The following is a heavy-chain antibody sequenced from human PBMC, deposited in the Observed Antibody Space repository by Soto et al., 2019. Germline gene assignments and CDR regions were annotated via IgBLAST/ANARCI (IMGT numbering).Heavy chain of an antibody. V-gene: IGHV3-13*01. D-gene: IGHD6-13*01. Sequence: GGSLRVSCAASGFTFSSYYMHWVRQATGKGLEWVSAIGTAGDTYYPGSVKGRFTISRENAKNSLYLQMNSLRAEDTAVYYCAIEARSSWYEELYYYGMDVWGQGTTVTVSS. J-gene: IGHJ6*02. CDR2: IGTAGDT. CDR1: GFTFSSYY. CDR3: AIEARSSWYEELYYYGMDV.